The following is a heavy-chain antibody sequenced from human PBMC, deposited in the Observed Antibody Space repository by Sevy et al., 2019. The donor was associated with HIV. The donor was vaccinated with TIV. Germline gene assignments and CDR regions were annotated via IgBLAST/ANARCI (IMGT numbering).Heavy chain of an antibody. D-gene: IGHD4-17*01. J-gene: IGHJ6*02. V-gene: IGHV1-8*01. Sequence: ASVKVSCKASGYTFTRYDINWVRQATGQGLEWMGWMNPNRGNTGYAQKFQGRVTMTRNTSIGTAYMELSSLRSEDTAVYYCARYRSRATVVDYYYGMDVWGQGTTVTVSS. CDR2: MNPNRGNT. CDR3: ARYRSRATVVDYYYGMDV. CDR1: GYTFTRYD.